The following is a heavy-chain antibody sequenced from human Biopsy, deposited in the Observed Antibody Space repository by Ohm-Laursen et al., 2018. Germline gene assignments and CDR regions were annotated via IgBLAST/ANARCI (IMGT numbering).Heavy chain of an antibody. D-gene: IGHD2-2*01. CDR3: ARGRRLPAAISSYYYAMGV. V-gene: IGHV1-69*05. CDR1: GGSFSSYA. CDR2: IIPFFGTP. Sequence: ASVKVSCNPSGGSFSSYAISWVRQAPGQGLEWMGGIIPFFGTPNYAQMFQGRVTITTDTSTSTAYMELSSLRSDDTAVYYCARGRRLPAAISSYYYAMGVWGQGTTVTVSS. J-gene: IGHJ6*02.